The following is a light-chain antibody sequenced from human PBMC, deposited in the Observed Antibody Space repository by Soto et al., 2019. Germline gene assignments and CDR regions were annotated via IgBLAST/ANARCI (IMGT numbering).Light chain of an antibody. V-gene: IGKV3-20*01. CDR3: QQYGSAPFT. Sequence: EIVLTQSPGTLSLSKGERATLSCRASERLSSVYLAWYQQRPGQPPRLLIYGASNRATGIPDRFSGSGSGTDFTLTISRLEPEDFAVYYCQQYGSAPFTFGPGTKVDIK. CDR2: GAS. J-gene: IGKJ3*01. CDR1: ERLSSVY.